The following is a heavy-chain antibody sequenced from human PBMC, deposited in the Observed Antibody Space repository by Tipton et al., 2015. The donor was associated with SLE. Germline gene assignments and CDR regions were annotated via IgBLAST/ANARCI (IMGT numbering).Heavy chain of an antibody. CDR2: IYYSGST. CDR3: ARKCSGGSCYNY. Sequence: TLSLTCAVYGGSFSGYYWSWIRQPPGKGLEWIGYIYYSGSTNYNPSLKSRVTISVDTSKNQFSLKLSSVTAADTAVYYCARKCSGGSCYNYWGQGTLVTVSS. D-gene: IGHD2-15*01. CDR1: GGSFSGYY. J-gene: IGHJ4*02. V-gene: IGHV4-59*07.